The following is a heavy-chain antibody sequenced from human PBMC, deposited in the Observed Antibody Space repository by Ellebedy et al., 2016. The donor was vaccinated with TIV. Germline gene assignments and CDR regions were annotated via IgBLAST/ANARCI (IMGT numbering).Heavy chain of an antibody. J-gene: IGHJ3*02. Sequence: GESLKISCEASGFTIGGNYMSWVRQAPGKGLEWVSLSNSGGSTFYADSVKGRFTISRDNLKNTFYLQMKSLRVEDTAVYYCARDDALDIWGQGTRVTVSS. V-gene: IGHV3-66*01. CDR1: GFTIGGNY. CDR2: SNSGGST. CDR3: ARDDALDI.